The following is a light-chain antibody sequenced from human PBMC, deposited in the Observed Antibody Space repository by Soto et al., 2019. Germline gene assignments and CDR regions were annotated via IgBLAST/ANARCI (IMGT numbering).Light chain of an antibody. CDR3: QSYDSSLSGSV. CDR1: NSNIGASYD. Sequence: QPVLTQPPSVSGAPGQRVSISCTGSNSNIGASYDVHWYQHLPGTAPKLLIYRNNNRPSGVPDRFSGSKSGTSASLAITGLQAEDEADYYCQSYDSSLSGSVFGGGTKLTVL. CDR2: RNN. J-gene: IGLJ3*02. V-gene: IGLV1-40*01.